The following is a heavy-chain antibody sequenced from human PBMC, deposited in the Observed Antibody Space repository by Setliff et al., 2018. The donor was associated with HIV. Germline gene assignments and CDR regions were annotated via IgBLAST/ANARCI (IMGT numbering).Heavy chain of an antibody. D-gene: IGHD3-10*01. CDR1: GGSFSDYY. CDR3: ARQVTMIRGVQNYYMDV. CDR2: ISHSGST. J-gene: IGHJ6*03. V-gene: IGHV4-34*01. Sequence: SETLSLTCGVYGGSFSDYYWSWIRQPPGKGLEWIGEISHSGSTRYNPSLKSRVTMSVDTSKNQFSLKLSSVTAADTAVYYCARQVTMIRGVQNYYMDVWGKGTTVTAP.